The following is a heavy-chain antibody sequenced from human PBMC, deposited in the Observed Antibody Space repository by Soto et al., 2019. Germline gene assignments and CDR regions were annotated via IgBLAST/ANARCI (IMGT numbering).Heavy chain of an antibody. D-gene: IGHD2-21*01. J-gene: IGHJ3*01. CDR1: GYIFSSFY. CDR3: ARDVFGHVDAFDL. V-gene: IGHV1-18*01. CDR2: TSGYSGNS. Sequence: ASVKVSCKASGYIFSSFYINWVRQAPGQGLEWMGWTSGYSGNSKYAQKFQGRVTMTTDTSTNTGYMEMRSLTSDDTAVYYCARDVFGHVDAFDLWGQGTMVTVSS.